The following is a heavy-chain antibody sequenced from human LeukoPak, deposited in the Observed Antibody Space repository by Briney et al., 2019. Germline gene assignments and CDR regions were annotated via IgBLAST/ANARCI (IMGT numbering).Heavy chain of an antibody. Sequence: GGSLRLSCAVSGFSFSIYWMSWVRQAPGKGLEWVANIKQDGSEKDYMDSVKGRFTISRDNAKNSLFLQMNSLRAEDTAVYYCAREWNGYDYVGEDYWGPGTLVTVSS. CDR3: AREWNGYDYVGEDY. CDR2: IKQDGSEK. J-gene: IGHJ4*02. V-gene: IGHV3-7*01. D-gene: IGHD5-12*01. CDR1: GFSFSIYW.